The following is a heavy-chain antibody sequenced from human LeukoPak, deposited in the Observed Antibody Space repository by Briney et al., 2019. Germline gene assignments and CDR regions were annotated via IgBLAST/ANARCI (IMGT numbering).Heavy chain of an antibody. CDR2: LHPNSGGT. CDR1: GYTFTGYN. V-gene: IGHV1-2*02. Sequence: ASVKVSCKASGYTFTGYNMDWVRQAPGQGLEWMGWLHPNSGGTHYAQKFQGRVTMTRDTSISTAYMELSRLRSDDTAVYYCARAPRAKSDYDYVWGSPRIWGQGTLVTVSS. D-gene: IGHD3-16*01. CDR3: ARAPRAKSDYDYVWGSPRI. J-gene: IGHJ4*02.